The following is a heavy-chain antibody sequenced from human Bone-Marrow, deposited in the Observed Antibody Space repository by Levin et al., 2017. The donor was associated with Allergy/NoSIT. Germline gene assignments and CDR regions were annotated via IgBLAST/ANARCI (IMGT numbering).Heavy chain of an antibody. J-gene: IGHJ6*02. CDR3: TTGDCSGGSCARGYYYYYYGMDV. D-gene: IGHD2-15*01. Sequence: GGSLRLSCAASGFTFSNAWMSWVRQAPGKGLEWVGRIKSKTDGGTTDYAAPVKGRFTISRDDSKNTLYLQMNSLKTEDTAVYYCTTGDCSGGSCARGYYYYYYGMDVWGQGTTVTVSS. CDR2: IKSKTDGGTT. CDR1: GFTFSNAW. V-gene: IGHV3-15*01.